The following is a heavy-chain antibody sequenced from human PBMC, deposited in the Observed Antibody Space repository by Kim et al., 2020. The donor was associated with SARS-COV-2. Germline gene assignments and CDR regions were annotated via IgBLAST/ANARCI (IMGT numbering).Heavy chain of an antibody. CDR3: AREGYCGSVIYYIFWCFDL. CDR2: IYSSGST. D-gene: IGHD3-10*01. V-gene: IGHV4-4*07. CDR1: GGSINSFY. Sequence: SETLSLTCTVSGGSINSFYWSWIRQPAGKGLEWIGRIYSSGSTNYNPSLKSRVTMSADTSKNQYSLKLNSVNAADSAVYFCAREGYCGSVIYYIFWCFDLWGRDNLVTVSS. J-gene: IGHJ2*01.